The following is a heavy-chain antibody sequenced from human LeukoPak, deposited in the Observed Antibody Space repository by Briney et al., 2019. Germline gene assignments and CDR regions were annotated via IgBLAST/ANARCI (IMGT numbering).Heavy chain of an antibody. D-gene: IGHD6-19*01. CDR1: GGSTSSGSYY. J-gene: IGHJ4*02. Sequence: PSQTLSLTCTVSGGSTSSGSYYWSWIRQPAGKGLEWMGRIYTSGSTNYNPSLKSRVTISVDTSKNQFSLKLSSVTAADTAVYYCARGISSGRKSGFDYWGQGTLVTVSS. CDR3: ARGISSGRKSGFDY. CDR2: IYTSGST. V-gene: IGHV4-61*02.